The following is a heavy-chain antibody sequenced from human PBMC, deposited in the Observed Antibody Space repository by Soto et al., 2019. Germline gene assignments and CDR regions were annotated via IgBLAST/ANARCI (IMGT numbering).Heavy chain of an antibody. J-gene: IGHJ5*02. CDR1: GGTFSTYT. CDR3: AGDPDSHYNDSHASSYP. D-gene: IGHD4-4*01. V-gene: IGHV1-69*08. CDR2: IIPIIGII. Sequence: QVQLVQSGAEVKKPGSSVKVSCKASGGTFSTYTITWVRQAPGQGLEWMGRIIPIIGIINYAQKFQGRVTISAEXSXGXXYMALTGLRSDDTAVYYCAGDPDSHYNDSHASSYPWGQGTLVTVSS.